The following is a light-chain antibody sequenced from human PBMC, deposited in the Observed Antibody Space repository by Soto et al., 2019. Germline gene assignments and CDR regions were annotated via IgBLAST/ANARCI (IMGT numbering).Light chain of an antibody. J-gene: IGKJ1*01. CDR3: QQYNNCSPWT. CDR2: GAS. CDR1: QSVSSN. Sequence: ELVMTQSPATLSVSPGERATLSCRASQSVSSNLAWYQQKPGQAPRLLIYGASIRATGIPARFSGSGSGTECTITISSLQSEDFALYYCQQYNNCSPWTFGQGTNVEIK. V-gene: IGKV3-15*01.